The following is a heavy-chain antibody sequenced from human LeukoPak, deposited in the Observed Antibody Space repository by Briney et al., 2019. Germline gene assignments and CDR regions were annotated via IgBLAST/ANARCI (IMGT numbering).Heavy chain of an antibody. J-gene: IGHJ4*02. CDR1: GFTFSSYA. CDR3: AKGLGGYFDY. V-gene: IGHV3-23*01. CDR2: ISGSGGST. D-gene: IGHD3-16*01. Sequence: TEGSLRLSCAASGFTFSSYAMSWVRQAPGKGLEWVSAISGSGGSTYYADSVKGRFTISRDNSKNTLYLQMNSLRAEDTAVYYCAKGLGGYFDYWGQGTLVTVSS.